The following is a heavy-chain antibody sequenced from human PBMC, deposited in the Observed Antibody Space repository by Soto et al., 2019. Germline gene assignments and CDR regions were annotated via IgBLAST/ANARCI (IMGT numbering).Heavy chain of an antibody. CDR2: IYYSGST. CDR1: GGSVNSGSYY. Sequence: SETLSLTCAVSGGSVNSGSYYWSWIRQPPGKGLEWIGYIYYSGSTNYNPSLKSRVTISVDTSKNQFSLKLSSVTAADTDVYYCSRVDKMPYYDSSGYVDYWGQCTLITVSS. V-gene: IGHV4-61*01. CDR3: SRVDKMPYYDSSGYVDY. D-gene: IGHD3-22*01. J-gene: IGHJ4*02.